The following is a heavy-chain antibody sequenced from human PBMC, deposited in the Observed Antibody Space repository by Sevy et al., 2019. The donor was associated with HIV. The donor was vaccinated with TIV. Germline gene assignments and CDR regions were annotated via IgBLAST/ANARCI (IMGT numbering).Heavy chain of an antibody. CDR2: INWNAGST. CDR1: GFTFDDYG. Sequence: GGSLRLSCAASGFTFDDYGMSWVRQAPGKGLEWVSGINWNAGSTGYADSVKGRFTISRDNAKNSLYVQMNSLRAEDKALYYCARGREPYCGGDCYSAFDIWGQGTMVTVSS. J-gene: IGHJ3*02. D-gene: IGHD2-21*02. CDR3: ARGREPYCGGDCYSAFDI. V-gene: IGHV3-20*04.